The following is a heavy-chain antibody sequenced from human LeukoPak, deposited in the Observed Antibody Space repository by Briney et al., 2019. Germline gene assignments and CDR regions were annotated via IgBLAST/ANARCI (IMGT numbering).Heavy chain of an antibody. CDR1: GFTFSSCG. J-gene: IGHJ5*02. D-gene: IGHD3-9*01. CDR3: AKVYNELRFVDGLSPFGP. V-gene: IGHV3-23*01. Sequence: SGGSLRLSCAASGFTFSSCGMSWVRQAPGKGLEWVSCMSGSGGFTHYADSVKGRFTISRDNSKNTLYLQMNSLRAEDTAVYDDAKVYNELRFVDGLSPFGPWGQGTLVTVSS. CDR2: MSGSGGFT.